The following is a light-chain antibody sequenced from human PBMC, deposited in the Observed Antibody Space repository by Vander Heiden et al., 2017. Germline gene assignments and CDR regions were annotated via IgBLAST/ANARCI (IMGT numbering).Light chain of an antibody. CDR3: MQALQTLT. Sequence: DIVMTQSPLSLPVTPGEPASISCRSSQSLLHINGYNYWDWYRQKPGQSPQLLIYLGSNRASGVPDRVSGSGSGTDFTLKSSRVEAEDVGVYYRMQALQTLTFGGGTKVEIK. CDR2: LGS. CDR1: QSLLHINGYNY. V-gene: IGKV2-28*01. J-gene: IGKJ4*01.